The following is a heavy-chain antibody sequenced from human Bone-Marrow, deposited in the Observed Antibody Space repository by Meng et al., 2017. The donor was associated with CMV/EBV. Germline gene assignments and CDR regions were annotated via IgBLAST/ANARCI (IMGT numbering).Heavy chain of an antibody. J-gene: IGHJ6*02. CDR3: AREPGYCSSATCSSSTYGMDV. D-gene: IGHD2-2*01. CDR1: GFTFSDYY. CDR2: ISSGGYLK. Sequence: GGSLRLSCAASGFTFSDYYMTWIRQTPGKGLEWISYISSGGYLKYYADSLKGRFTISRDNAKNSVYLQMNGLRAEDTAVYYCAREPGYCSSATCSSSTYGMDVWGQGTTVTVSS. V-gene: IGHV3-11*04.